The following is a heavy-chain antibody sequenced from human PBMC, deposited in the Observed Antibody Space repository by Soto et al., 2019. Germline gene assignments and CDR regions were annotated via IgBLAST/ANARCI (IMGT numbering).Heavy chain of an antibody. CDR3: AGERSALPGARDAMDV. CDR2: ISTSGGYK. CDR1: GFNFNTYS. Sequence: EVRLVESGGGLVKPGGSLRVSCAASGFNFNTYSMNWVRQAPGKGLEWVSFISTSGGYKYYADSVMGRFTISRDNAKKSVYLEMNSLTAADTAVYYCAGERSALPGARDAMDVWGPGTTVTVSS. D-gene: IGHD1-26*01. J-gene: IGHJ6*02. V-gene: IGHV3-21*02.